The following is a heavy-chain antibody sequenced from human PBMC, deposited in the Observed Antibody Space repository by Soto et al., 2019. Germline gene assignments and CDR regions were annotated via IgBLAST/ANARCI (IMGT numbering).Heavy chain of an antibody. V-gene: IGHV1-18*01. CDR3: ARGGERITMIVVVPATFDY. Sequence: ASVKVSCKASGYTFTSYGISWVRQAPGQGLEWMGWISAYNGNTNYAQKLRGRVTMATDTSTSTAYMELRSLRSDDTAVYYCARGGERITMIVVVPATFDYWGQGTLVTVSS. CDR2: ISAYNGNT. D-gene: IGHD3-22*01. J-gene: IGHJ4*02. CDR1: GYTFTSYG.